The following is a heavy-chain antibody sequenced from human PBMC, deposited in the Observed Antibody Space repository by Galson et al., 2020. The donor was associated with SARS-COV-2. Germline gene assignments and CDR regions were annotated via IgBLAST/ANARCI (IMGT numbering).Heavy chain of an antibody. V-gene: IGHV4-34*01. CDR3: ARTIGGARGETGHYILLRTHYFDS. Sequence: SETLSLTCGIYGGSVSDYYWSWIRQPPGKGLEWIGEINHSGGTNYNPSLKNRVTISVDTSKKQFSLKLISVTAADTAVYYCARTIGGARGETGHYILLRTHYFDSWGQGTLVTVSS. CDR2: INHSGGT. D-gene: IGHD3-9*01. CDR1: GGSVSDYY. J-gene: IGHJ4*02.